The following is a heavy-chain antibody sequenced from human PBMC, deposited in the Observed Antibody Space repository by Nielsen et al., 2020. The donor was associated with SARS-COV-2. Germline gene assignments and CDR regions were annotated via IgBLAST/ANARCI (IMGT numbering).Heavy chain of an antibody. CDR1: GFTFSSCA. J-gene: IGHJ4*02. CDR2: ISGSGGST. V-gene: IGHV3-23*01. Sequence: GESLKISCAASGFTFSSCAMSWVRQAPGKGLEWVSAISGSGGSTYYADSVKGRFTISRDNSKNTLYLQMNSLRAEDTAVYYCAKRPRGIVVVPAAMPVDYWGQGTLVTVSS. CDR3: AKRPRGIVVVPAAMPVDY. D-gene: IGHD2-2*01.